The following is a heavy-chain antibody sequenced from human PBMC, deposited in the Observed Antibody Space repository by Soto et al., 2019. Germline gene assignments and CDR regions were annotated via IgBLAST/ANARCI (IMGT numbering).Heavy chain of an antibody. Sequence: QVQLVQSGAEVKKPGSSVKVSCKASGGTFSSYTISWVRQAPGHGLEWMGRIIPILGIANYAQKFQGRVTITADKSTSTAYMELSSLRSEDTAVYDCAVISRDYGDPWVGFYYWGQGTLVTVSS. CDR2: IIPILGIA. J-gene: IGHJ4*02. CDR3: AVISRDYGDPWVGFYY. V-gene: IGHV1-69*02. CDR1: GGTFSSYT. D-gene: IGHD4-17*01.